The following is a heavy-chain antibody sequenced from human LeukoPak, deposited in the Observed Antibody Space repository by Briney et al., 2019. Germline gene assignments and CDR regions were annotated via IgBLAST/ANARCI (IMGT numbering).Heavy chain of an antibody. CDR2: ISYDGSNK. V-gene: IGHV3-30*18. J-gene: IGHJ4*02. D-gene: IGHD6-13*01. Sequence: PGRSLRLSCAASGFTFSSYGMHWVRQAPGKGLEWVAVISYDGSNKYYAGSVKGRFTISRDNSKNTLYLQMNSLRAEDTAVYYCAKVDYLGESAAGYYFDYWGQGTLVTVSS. CDR1: GFTFSSYG. CDR3: AKVDYLGESAAGYYFDY.